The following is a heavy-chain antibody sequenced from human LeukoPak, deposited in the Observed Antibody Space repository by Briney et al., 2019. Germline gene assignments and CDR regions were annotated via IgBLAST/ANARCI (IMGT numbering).Heavy chain of an antibody. V-gene: IGHV1-18*01. J-gene: IGHJ4*02. D-gene: IGHD2-15*01. CDR2: ISAYNGNT. CDR1: GYTFTSYG. Sequence: VASVKVSCKASGYTFTSYGISWVRQAPGQGLEWMEWISAYNGNTNYAQKLQGRVTMTTDTSTSTAYMELRSLRSDDTAVYYCARERPYCSGGSCYPDYWGQGTLVTVSS. CDR3: ARERPYCSGGSCYPDY.